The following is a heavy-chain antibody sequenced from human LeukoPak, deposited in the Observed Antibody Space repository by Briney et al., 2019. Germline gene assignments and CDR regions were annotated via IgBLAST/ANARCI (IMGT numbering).Heavy chain of an antibody. CDR2: ISGRGASK. Sequence: QSGGSLRLSCAVSGLTFNNYAMSWVRQAPGKGLEWVSGISGRGASKYYADSVKGRFTISRDNSKNTLYLQMNSLIAEDTAVYYCAKSGYNRFDYWGQGTRVTVSS. J-gene: IGHJ4*02. V-gene: IGHV3-23*01. CDR3: AKSGYNRFDY. CDR1: GLTFNNYA. D-gene: IGHD5-24*01.